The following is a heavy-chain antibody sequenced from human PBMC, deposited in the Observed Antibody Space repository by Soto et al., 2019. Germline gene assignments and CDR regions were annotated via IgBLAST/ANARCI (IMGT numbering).Heavy chain of an antibody. CDR2: ISYDGSNK. J-gene: IGHJ4*02. CDR3: ARDPRTIYYFDY. Sequence: GGSLRLSCAASGFTFSSYAMHWVRQAPGKGLEWVAVISYDGSNKYYADSVKGRFTISRDNSKNTLYLQMNSLRAEDTAVYYCARDPRTIYYFDYWGQGTLVTVSS. CDR1: GFTFSSYA. V-gene: IGHV3-30-3*01.